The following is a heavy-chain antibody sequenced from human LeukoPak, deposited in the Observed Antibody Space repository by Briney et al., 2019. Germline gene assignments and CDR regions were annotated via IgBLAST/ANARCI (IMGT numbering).Heavy chain of an antibody. CDR1: GGSISSSDFY. D-gene: IGHD3-10*01. CDR2: VYYSGST. J-gene: IGHJ3*02. V-gene: IGHV4-39*01. CDR3: ARRSGRAFDI. Sequence: SETLSLICSVSGGSISSSDFYWGWIRQPPGKGLEWIGSVYYSGSTYSNPSLKSRVTISVDTSKNQFSLKMRSVTASDTAEYYCARRSGRAFDICGQGTMVTVSP.